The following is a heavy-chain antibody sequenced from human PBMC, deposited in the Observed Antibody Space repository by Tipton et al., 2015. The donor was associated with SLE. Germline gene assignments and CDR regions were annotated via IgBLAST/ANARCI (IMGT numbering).Heavy chain of an antibody. CDR1: GGSISSSSYS. J-gene: IGHJ4*02. Sequence: GLVKPSETLSLTCTVSGGSISSSSYSWGWIRQPPGKGLEWIGEINHSGSTNYNPSLKSRVTISVDTSKNQFSLKLSSVTAADTAVYYCARKRGGFRELKERYFDYWGQGTLVTVSS. V-gene: IGHV4-39*07. D-gene: IGHD3-10*01. CDR2: INHSGST. CDR3: ARKRGGFRELKERYFDY.